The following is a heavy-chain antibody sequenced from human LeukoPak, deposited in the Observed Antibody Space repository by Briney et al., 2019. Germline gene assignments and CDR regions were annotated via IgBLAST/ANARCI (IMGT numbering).Heavy chain of an antibody. Sequence: ASVKVSCKASGYTFTSYYMHWVRQAPGQGLEWMGIINPSGGSTSYAQKFQGRVTMTRDTSTSTVYMELSSLRSEDTAVYYCARSGSSSGDYYGSGIFDYWGQGTLVTVSS. CDR2: INPSGGST. CDR3: ARSGSSSGDYYGSGIFDY. D-gene: IGHD3-10*01. V-gene: IGHV1-46*01. J-gene: IGHJ4*02. CDR1: GYTFTSYY.